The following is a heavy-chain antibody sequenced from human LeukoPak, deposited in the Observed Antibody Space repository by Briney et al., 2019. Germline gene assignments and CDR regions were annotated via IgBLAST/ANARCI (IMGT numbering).Heavy chain of an antibody. V-gene: IGHV3-30-3*01. D-gene: IGHD1-26*01. CDR1: GFTFSSYA. CDR3: AKVGDGSYYFDY. CDR2: ISYDGSNK. Sequence: GGSLRLSCAASGFTFSSYAMHWVRQAPGKGLEWVAVISYDGSNKYYADSVKGRFTISRDNSKNTLYLQMNSLRAEDTAVYYCAKVGDGSYYFDYWGQGTLVTVSS. J-gene: IGHJ4*02.